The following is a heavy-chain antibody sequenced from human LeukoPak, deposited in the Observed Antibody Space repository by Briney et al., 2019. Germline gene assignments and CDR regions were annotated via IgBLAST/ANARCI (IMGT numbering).Heavy chain of an antibody. CDR2: ISGSGGST. J-gene: IGHJ4*02. CDR3: ARDPGAMIQGAFDY. Sequence: GGSLRLSCAASGFTFSSYAMSWVRQAPGKGLEWVSAISGSGGSTYYADSVKGRFTISRDNSKNIVSLQTNSLRVEDTAIYYCARDPGAMIQGAFDYWGQGTLVTVSS. CDR1: GFTFSSYA. D-gene: IGHD5-12*01. V-gene: IGHV3-23*01.